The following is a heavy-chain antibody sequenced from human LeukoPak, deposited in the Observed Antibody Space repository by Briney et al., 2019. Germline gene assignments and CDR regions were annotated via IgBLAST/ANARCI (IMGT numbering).Heavy chain of an antibody. V-gene: IGHV3-33*01. D-gene: IGHD4-17*01. Sequence: GRSVRLSCAASGFTFSSFAMHWVRQAPGKGLEWVADIWYNGSNKYYAESVKGRLTISRDNSENTLYLQMNSLRVEDTAVYYCSRGGYGDYNNWFDPWGQGTL. CDR2: IWYNGSNK. CDR1: GFTFSSFA. CDR3: SRGGYGDYNNWFDP. J-gene: IGHJ5*02.